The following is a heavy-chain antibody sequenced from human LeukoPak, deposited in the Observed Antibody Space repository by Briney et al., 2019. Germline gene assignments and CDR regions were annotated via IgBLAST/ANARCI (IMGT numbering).Heavy chain of an antibody. Sequence: GGSLRLSCAASGFTFSSYSMNWVRQAPGKGLEWVSSISSSRIYNYYADSVKRRFTIARDNAKKSLYLQMNSLRAEDTAVYYCARSRYDSSGYYGILGNWGQGTLVTVSS. D-gene: IGHD3-22*01. V-gene: IGHV3-21*01. CDR3: ARSRYDSSGYYGILGN. CDR2: ISSSRIYN. J-gene: IGHJ4*02. CDR1: GFTFSSYS.